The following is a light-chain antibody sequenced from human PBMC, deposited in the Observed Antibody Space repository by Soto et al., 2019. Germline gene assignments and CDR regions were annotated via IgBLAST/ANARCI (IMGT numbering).Light chain of an antibody. CDR1: SSDVGGYNY. CDR2: EVS. Sequence: QSALTQPASVSGSPGQSITISCTGTSSDVGGYNYVSWYQQHPGKAPKLMIYEVSNRPSGVSNRFSGSKSGNTASLNISGLQAEDGAEYYCSSYTSSSTRVFGGGTKVTVL. J-gene: IGLJ3*02. V-gene: IGLV2-14*01. CDR3: SSYTSSSTRV.